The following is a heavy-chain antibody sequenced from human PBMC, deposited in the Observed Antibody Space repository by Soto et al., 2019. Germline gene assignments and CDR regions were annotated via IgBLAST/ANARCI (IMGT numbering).Heavy chain of an antibody. Sequence: SETLSLTCTGSGGSISRYYWSWIRQPPGKGLEWIGYIYYSGSTNYNPSLKSRVTISVDTSKNQFSLKLSSVTAADTAVYYCARIEGYSSSRQEYYYYYMDVWGKGTTVTVS. V-gene: IGHV4-59*01. CDR2: IYYSGST. D-gene: IGHD6-6*01. CDR1: GGSISRYY. J-gene: IGHJ6*03. CDR3: ARIEGYSSSRQEYYYYYMDV.